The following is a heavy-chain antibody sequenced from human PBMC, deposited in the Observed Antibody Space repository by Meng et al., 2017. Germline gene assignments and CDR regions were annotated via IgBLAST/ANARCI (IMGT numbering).Heavy chain of an antibody. Sequence: VQSGQVVAELDKPGAAVKVSCKASGYTFTSYAMHWVRQAPGQRLEWMGWINAGNGNTKYSQKFQGRVTITRDTSASTAYMELSSLRSEDTAVYYCARSHVLLWFGEDLDYWGQGTLVTVSS. CDR3: ARSHVLLWFGEDLDY. D-gene: IGHD3-10*01. V-gene: IGHV1-3*01. CDR1: GYTFTSYA. CDR2: INAGNGNT. J-gene: IGHJ4*02.